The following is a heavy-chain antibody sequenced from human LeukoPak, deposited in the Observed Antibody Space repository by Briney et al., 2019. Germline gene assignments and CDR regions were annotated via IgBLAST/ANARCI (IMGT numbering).Heavy chain of an antibody. CDR3: ARGRRTTVPKY. D-gene: IGHD4-11*01. J-gene: IGHJ4*02. V-gene: IGHV1-18*04. CDR1: VYIFTDYG. Sequence: ASVKVSCKASVYIFTDYGVSWVRQAPGQGLEWMGWVSPNSGNTNYPQKFQDRVTMTTDTSTTAAYMELKGLTSDDTAVYYCARGRRTTVPKYWGQGTRVTVSS. CDR2: VSPNSGNT.